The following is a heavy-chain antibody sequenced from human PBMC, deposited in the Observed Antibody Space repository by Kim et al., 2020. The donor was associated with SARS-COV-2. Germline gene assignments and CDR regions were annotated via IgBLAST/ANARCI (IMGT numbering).Heavy chain of an antibody. CDR3: AKDHPSSGGPTFDS. CDR2: VNNGGNA. Sequence: GGSLRLSCAASGFTFSRYAMSWVRQAPGKGPEWIAAVNNGGNAYYANSAKGRFTVSRDNNRNTLDLQMNSLTAEDTARYFCAKDHPSSGGPTFDSWGQGT. J-gene: IGHJ4*02. D-gene: IGHD3-22*01. CDR1: GFTFSRYA. V-gene: IGHV3-23*01.